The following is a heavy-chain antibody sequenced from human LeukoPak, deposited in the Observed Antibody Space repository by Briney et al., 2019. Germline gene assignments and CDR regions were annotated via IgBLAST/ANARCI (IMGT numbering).Heavy chain of an antibody. D-gene: IGHD2-2*01. V-gene: IGHV4-31*03. CDR2: VYYSGSA. CDR1: GGSISSGGYY. Sequence: PSQTLSLTCTVSGGSISSGGYYWSWIRQHPGKGLEWIGYVYYSGSAYFSPSLKSRVTISVDTSKNQFSLKLSSVTAADTALYYCAGHRVVPAALAFDIWGQGTMVTVSS. CDR3: AGHRVVPAALAFDI. J-gene: IGHJ3*02.